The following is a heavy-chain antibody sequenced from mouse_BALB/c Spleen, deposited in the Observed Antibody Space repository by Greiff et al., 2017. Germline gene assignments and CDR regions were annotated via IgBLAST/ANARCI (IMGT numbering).Heavy chain of an antibody. J-gene: IGHJ1*01. V-gene: IGHV1S137*01. CDR2: ISTYYGDA. D-gene: IGHD4-1*01. Sequence: VQLQQSGAELVRPGVSVKISCKGSGYTFTDYAMHWVKQSHAKSLEWIGVISTYYGDASYNQKFKGKATMTVDKSSSTAYMELARLTSEDSAIYSCARRELTVTRGEFDVWGAGTTVAVSS. CDR3: ARRELTVTRGEFDV. CDR1: GYTFTDYA.